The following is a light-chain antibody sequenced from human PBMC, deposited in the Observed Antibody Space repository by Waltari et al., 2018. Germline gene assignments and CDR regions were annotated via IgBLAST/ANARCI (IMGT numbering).Light chain of an antibody. CDR2: GAS. CDR3: QQYGSSPRT. J-gene: IGKJ2*01. V-gene: IGKV3-20*01. Sequence: EIVLTQSPGTLSLSPGERATLSCRASQSVSSSSLAWYQQKPGQAPRLLTYGASSRATGIPDRFSGSGSGTDFSLTISRLEPEDFAVYYCQQYGSSPRTFGQGTKLEIK. CDR1: QSVSSSS.